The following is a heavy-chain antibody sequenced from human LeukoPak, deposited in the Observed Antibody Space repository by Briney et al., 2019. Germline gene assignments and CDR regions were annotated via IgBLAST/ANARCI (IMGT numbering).Heavy chain of an antibody. Sequence: SETLPLTCTVSRGSISGSIRSYYWSWLRQPPGKGLEWIGYISSSGSVNDNPSLRSRVTISVGTSKNQFFLNLSSVSAADTAVYYCARIPLGYSGAYYFDYWGQGTLVTVSP. CDR2: ISSSGSV. CDR3: ARIPLGYSGAYYFDY. V-gene: IGHV4-4*09. CDR1: RGSISGSIRSYY. J-gene: IGHJ4*02. D-gene: IGHD5-12*01.